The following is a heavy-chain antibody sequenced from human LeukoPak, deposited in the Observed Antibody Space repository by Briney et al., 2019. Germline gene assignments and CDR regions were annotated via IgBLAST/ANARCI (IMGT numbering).Heavy chain of an antibody. Sequence: PGGPLRLSCAASGFTFSSYWMHWVRQAPGKGLVWVSRSNSDGSSTNYADSVKGRFTISRDNAKNTLYLQMNSLRAEDTAVYYCARGGDYPFDYWGQGTLVTVSS. J-gene: IGHJ4*02. V-gene: IGHV3-74*01. CDR3: ARGGDYPFDY. CDR1: GFTFSSYW. D-gene: IGHD4-17*01. CDR2: SNSDGSST.